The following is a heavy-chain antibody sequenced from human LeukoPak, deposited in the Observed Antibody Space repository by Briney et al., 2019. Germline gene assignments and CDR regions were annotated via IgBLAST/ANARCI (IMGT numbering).Heavy chain of an antibody. V-gene: IGHV5-51*01. CDR2: IYPADSDI. Sequence: GESLKTSCKGSGYSITSYWIAWVRQMPGKGLEWMGMIYPADSDIRYSPSFQGQVTISADKSISTAYLQWSSLKASDTAMYYCARQEYCSGGSCYTWFDPWGQGTLVTVSS. CDR3: ARQEYCSGGSCYTWFDP. CDR1: GYSITSYW. J-gene: IGHJ5*02. D-gene: IGHD2-15*01.